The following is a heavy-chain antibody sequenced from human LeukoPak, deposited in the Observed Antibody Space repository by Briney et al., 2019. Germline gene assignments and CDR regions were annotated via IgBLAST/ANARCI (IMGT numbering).Heavy chain of an antibody. CDR1: GFTFGDFP. CDR2: IRAKAYGGTT. J-gene: IGHJ4*02. V-gene: IGHV3-49*04. CDR3: TRGSGRFEY. D-gene: IGHD2-15*01. Sequence: PGGSLRLSCAGSGFTFGDFPLTWVRQAPGKGLEWVGYIRAKAYGGTTEYTASVKGRFTISRDDSKRIDYLQMNSPQTEDTGIYYCTRGSGRFEYWGQGALVTVSS.